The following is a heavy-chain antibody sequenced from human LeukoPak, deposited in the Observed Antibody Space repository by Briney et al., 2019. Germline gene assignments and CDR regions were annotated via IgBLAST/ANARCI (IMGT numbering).Heavy chain of an antibody. CDR1: GGSISSGGYS. Sequence: SQTLSLTCAVSGGSISSGGYSWSWIRQPPGKGLEWIGYIYHSGSTYYNPSLKSRVNISLDRSKNQFSLELSSVTAADTAVYYCARAATEDVYYDYVWGSYRHGNWFDPWGQGTLVTVSS. V-gene: IGHV4-30-2*01. CDR3: ARAATEDVYYDYVWGSYRHGNWFDP. CDR2: IYHSGST. J-gene: IGHJ5*02. D-gene: IGHD3-16*01.